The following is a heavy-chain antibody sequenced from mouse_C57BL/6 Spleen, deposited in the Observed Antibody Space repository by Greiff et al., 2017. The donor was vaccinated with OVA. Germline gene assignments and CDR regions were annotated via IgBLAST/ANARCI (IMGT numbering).Heavy chain of an antibody. V-gene: IGHV1-66*01. D-gene: IGHD3-3*01. J-gene: IGHJ2*01. CDR3: ARSGLGRAFDY. Sequence: QVQLKESGPELVKPGASVKISCKASGYSFTSYYIHWVKQRPGQGLEWIGWIYPGSGNTKYNEKFKGKATLTADTSSSTAYMQLSSLTSEDSAVYYCARSGLGRAFDYWGQGTTLTVSS. CDR1: GYSFTSYY. CDR2: IYPGSGNT.